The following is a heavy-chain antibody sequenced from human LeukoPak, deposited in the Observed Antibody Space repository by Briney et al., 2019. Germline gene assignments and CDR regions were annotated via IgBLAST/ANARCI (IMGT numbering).Heavy chain of an antibody. Sequence: SETLSLTCTVSGGSISSYYWSWIRQPPGKGLEWIGYIYYSGGTNYNPSLKSRVTISVDTSKNQFSLKLSSVTAADTAVYYCARAAQGRSNKYYYYYYMDVWGKGTTVTVSS. CDR1: GGSISSYY. V-gene: IGHV4-59*01. J-gene: IGHJ6*03. CDR3: ARAAQGRSNKYYYYYYMDV. D-gene: IGHD1-26*01. CDR2: IYYSGGT.